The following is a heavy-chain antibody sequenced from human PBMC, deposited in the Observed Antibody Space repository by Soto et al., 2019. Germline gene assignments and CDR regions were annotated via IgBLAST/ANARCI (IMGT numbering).Heavy chain of an antibody. J-gene: IGHJ4*02. CDR3: ARLRGGYSGYDLARRVDYFDY. Sequence: QLQLQESGPGLVKPSETLSLTCTVSGGSISSSSYYWGWIRQPPGKGLEWIGSIYYSGSTYYNPSLKSRVTISVDTSKNQFSLKLSSVTAADTAVYYCARLRGGYSGYDLARRVDYFDYWGQGTLVTVSS. CDR1: GGSISSSSYY. V-gene: IGHV4-39*01. D-gene: IGHD5-12*01. CDR2: IYYSGST.